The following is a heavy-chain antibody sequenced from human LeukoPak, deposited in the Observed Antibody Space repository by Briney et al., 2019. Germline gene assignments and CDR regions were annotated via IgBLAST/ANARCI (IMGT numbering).Heavy chain of an antibody. D-gene: IGHD5-12*01. V-gene: IGHV4-34*01. CDR1: GGSFSGYY. CDR3: ARGRPPSSYDFSY. Sequence: LSETLSLTCAVYGGSFSGYYWSWIRQPPGKGLECIGEINHSGSTNYNPSLKSRVTISVDTSKNQFSLKLSSVTAADTAVYYCARGRPPSSYDFSYWGQGTLVTVSS. J-gene: IGHJ4*02. CDR2: INHSGST.